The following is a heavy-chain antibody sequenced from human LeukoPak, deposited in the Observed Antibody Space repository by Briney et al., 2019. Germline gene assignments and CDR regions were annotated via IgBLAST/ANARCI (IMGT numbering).Heavy chain of an antibody. Sequence: KPSETLSLTCTVSGGSISSSSYYWGWIRQPPGKGLEWIGSIYYSGSTYYNPSLKSRVTISVDTSKNQFSLKLSSVTAADTAVYYCARRTIAAAGGPGYYYYMDVWGKGTTVTISS. CDR1: GGSISSSSYY. CDR2: IYYSGST. D-gene: IGHD6-13*01. J-gene: IGHJ6*03. V-gene: IGHV4-39*01. CDR3: ARRTIAAAGGPGYYYYMDV.